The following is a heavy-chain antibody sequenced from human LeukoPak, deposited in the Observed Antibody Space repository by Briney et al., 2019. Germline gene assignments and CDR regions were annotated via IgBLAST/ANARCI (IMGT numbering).Heavy chain of an antibody. V-gene: IGHV3-30*18. D-gene: IGHD3-22*01. CDR1: GFTFSSYG. Sequence: GRSLRLSCAASGFTFSSYGMHWVRQAPGKGLEWVAVISYDGSNKYYADSVKGRFTISRDNSKNTLYLQMNSLRAEDTAVYYCAKDLVGITMIPDAFDIWGQGTMVTVSS. CDR3: AKDLVGITMIPDAFDI. CDR2: ISYDGSNK. J-gene: IGHJ3*02.